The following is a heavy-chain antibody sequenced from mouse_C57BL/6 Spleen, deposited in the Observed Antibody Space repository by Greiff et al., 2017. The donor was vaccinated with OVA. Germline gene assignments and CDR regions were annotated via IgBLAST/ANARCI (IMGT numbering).Heavy chain of an antibody. CDR3: TTAERLRRGFAY. D-gene: IGHD2-4*01. Sequence: EVKLQESGAELVRPGASVKLSCTASGFNIKDYYMHWVKQRPEQGLEWIGRIDPEDGDTEYAPKFQGKATMTADTSSNTAYLQLSSLTSEDTAVYYCTTAERLRRGFAYGGQGTLVTVSA. J-gene: IGHJ3*01. V-gene: IGHV14-1*01. CDR2: IDPEDGDT. CDR1: GFNIKDYY.